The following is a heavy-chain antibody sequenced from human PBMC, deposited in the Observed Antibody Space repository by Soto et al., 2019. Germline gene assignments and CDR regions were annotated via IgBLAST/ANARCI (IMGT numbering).Heavy chain of an antibody. J-gene: IGHJ4*02. CDR3: ARVPDY. CDR1: GGSISSGGYS. CDR2: IYHSGRT. Sequence: QLQLQESGSGLVKPSQTLSLTCDVSGGSISSGGYSWSWIRQPPGQGREWIGYIYHSGRTYYNPSLKSRVTVSVDRSKNTSYLTLGSLCAADAAVYYLARVPDYWGQGTLVTVSS. V-gene: IGHV4-30-2*01. D-gene: IGHD2-2*01.